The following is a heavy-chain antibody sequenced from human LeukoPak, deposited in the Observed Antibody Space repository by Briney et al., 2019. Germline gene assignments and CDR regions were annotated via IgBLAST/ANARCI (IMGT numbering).Heavy chain of an antibody. CDR2: FDPEDGET. V-gene: IGHV1-24*01. J-gene: IGHJ2*01. Sequence: ASVKVSCKVSGYTLTELSMHWVRQAPGKGLEWMGGFDPEDGETIYAQKFQGRVTMTEDTSTDTAYMELSSLRSEDTAVYYCATDFNCSGGSCYGAQFDLWGRGTLVTVS. D-gene: IGHD2-15*01. CDR3: ATDFNCSGGSCYGAQFDL. CDR1: GYTLTELS.